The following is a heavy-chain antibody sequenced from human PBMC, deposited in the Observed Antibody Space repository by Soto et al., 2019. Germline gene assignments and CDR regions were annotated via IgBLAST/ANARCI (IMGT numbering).Heavy chain of an antibody. Sequence: PSETLSLTCAVYGGSFSGYYWIWIRQPPGKGLEWIGEINHSGSTNYNPSLKSRVTISVDTSKNQFSLKLSSVTAADTAILYCARLNSRSVRGTMYYYGMDVWGQGTTVTVSS. CDR2: INHSGST. J-gene: IGHJ6*02. CDR1: GGSFSGYY. V-gene: IGHV4-34*01. CDR3: ARLNSRSVRGTMYYYGMDV. D-gene: IGHD1-7*01.